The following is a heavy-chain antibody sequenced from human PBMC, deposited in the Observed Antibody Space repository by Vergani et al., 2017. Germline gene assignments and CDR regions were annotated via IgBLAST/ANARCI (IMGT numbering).Heavy chain of an antibody. CDR2: ITSTGATI. J-gene: IGHJ6*03. CDR3: ARVEKSDFWSGYYPHYYYYYYMDV. CDR1: GFTFKNNT. Sequence: VQLVESGGGLVKPGGSLRLSCGASGFTFKNNTMTWVRQSPGKGLEWVSSITSTGATINYADSVKGRFTISRDNAKNSLYLQMNSLRAEDTAVYYCARVEKSDFWSGYYPHYYYYYYMDVWGQGTTVTVSS. V-gene: IGHV3-21*02. D-gene: IGHD3-3*01.